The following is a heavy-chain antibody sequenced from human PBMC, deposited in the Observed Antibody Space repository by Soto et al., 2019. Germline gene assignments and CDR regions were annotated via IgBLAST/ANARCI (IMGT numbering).Heavy chain of an antibody. CDR2: TYYRSRWYN. Sequence: QVELQQSGPGLVKPSQTLSLTCDISGDSVSSNRAAWIWIRQSPSGGLEWLGRTYYRSRWYNDYAVSLESRININPDTSKNKFSLQLDSVTPEDTAVYYCARGNMGASTWGFDYWGQGTLVSVSS. J-gene: IGHJ4*02. D-gene: IGHD1-26*01. CDR1: GDSVSSNRAA. V-gene: IGHV6-1*01. CDR3: ARGNMGASTWGFDY.